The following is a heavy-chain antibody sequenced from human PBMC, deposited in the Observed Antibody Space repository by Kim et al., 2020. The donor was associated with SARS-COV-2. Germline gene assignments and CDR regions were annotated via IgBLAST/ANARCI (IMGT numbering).Heavy chain of an antibody. D-gene: IGHD6-13*01. CDR1: GFTFSSYA. V-gene: IGHV3-30*04. CDR2: ISYDGSNK. CDR3: ARGGWGAAAGGDYYYGMDV. Sequence: GGSLRLSCAASGFTFSSYAMHWVRQAPGKGLEWVAVISYDGSNKYYADSVKGRFTISRDNSKNTLYLQMNSLRAEDTAVYYCARGGWGAAAGGDYYYGMDVWGQGTTVTVSS. J-gene: IGHJ6*02.